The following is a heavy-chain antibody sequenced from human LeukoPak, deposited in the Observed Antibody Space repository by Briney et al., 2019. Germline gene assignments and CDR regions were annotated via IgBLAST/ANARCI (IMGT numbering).Heavy chain of an antibody. D-gene: IGHD6-19*01. V-gene: IGHV3-53*01. CDR1: GFSVSGNY. J-gene: IGHJ5*02. CDR2: IYIGGTT. Sequence: GGSLRLSCAASGFSVSGNYMSWVRQAPGKGLEWVAVIYIGGTTYYADSVKGRFTISRDNAKNSLYLQMNSLRAEDTAVYYCAREGGSGWYSGWFDPWGQGTLVTVSS. CDR3: AREGGSGWYSGWFDP.